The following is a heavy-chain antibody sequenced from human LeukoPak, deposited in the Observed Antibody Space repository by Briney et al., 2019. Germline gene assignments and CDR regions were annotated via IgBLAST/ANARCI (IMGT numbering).Heavy chain of an antibody. V-gene: IGHV6-1*01. CDR1: GDSVSSNTSV. Sequence: SQTLSLTCAVSGDSVSSNTSVWNWIRQSPSRGLEWLRRTYYRSKWYNDYAVSVKGRITISPDTSKNQFSLRLTSVTPADTAVFYCGSSGIAMDGGNFDSWGQGTLVTVSS. J-gene: IGHJ4*02. CDR2: TYYRSKWYN. CDR3: GSSGIAMDGGNFDS. D-gene: IGHD6-19*01.